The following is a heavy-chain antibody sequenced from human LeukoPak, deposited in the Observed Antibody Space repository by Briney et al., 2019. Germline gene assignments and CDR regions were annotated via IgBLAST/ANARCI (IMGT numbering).Heavy chain of an antibody. D-gene: IGHD6-13*01. J-gene: IGHJ4*02. CDR3: AKGIIAAAGSFDY. V-gene: IGHV3-9*01. CDR2: ISWNSGSI. Sequence: PGGSLRLSCAASGFTFDDYAVHWVRQAPGKGLEWVSGISWNSGSIGYADSVKGRFTISRDNAKNSLYLQMNSLRAEDTALYYCAKGIIAAAGSFDYWGQGTLVTVSS. CDR1: GFTFDDYA.